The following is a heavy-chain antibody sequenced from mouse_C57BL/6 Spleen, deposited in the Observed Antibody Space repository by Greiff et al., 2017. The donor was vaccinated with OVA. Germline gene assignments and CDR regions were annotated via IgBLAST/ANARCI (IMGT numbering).Heavy chain of an antibody. J-gene: IGHJ4*01. CDR2: INPSNGGT. D-gene: IGHD2-4*01. CDR3: AYYDYDMDAMDY. Sequence: QVQLKQPGTELVKPGASVKLSCKASGYTFTSYWMHWVKQRPGQGLEWIGNINPSNGGTNYNEKFKSKATLTVDKSSSTAYMQLSSLTSEDSAVYYCAYYDYDMDAMDYWGQGTSVTVSS. V-gene: IGHV1-53*01. CDR1: GYTFTSYW.